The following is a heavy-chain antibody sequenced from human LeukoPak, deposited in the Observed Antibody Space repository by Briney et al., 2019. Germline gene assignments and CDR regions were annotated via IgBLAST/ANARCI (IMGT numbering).Heavy chain of an antibody. D-gene: IGHD3-22*01. CDR1: GYTFTSYY. Sequence: ASVKVSCKASGYTFTSYYRHWVRQAPGQGLEWMGWINPNSGGTNYAQKFQGRVTITRDTSISTAYMELSRLRSDDTAVYYCAIDEPESGGYQGHTAYRAQGSLVTVSS. J-gene: IGHJ4*02. CDR2: INPNSGGT. V-gene: IGHV1-2*02. CDR3: AIDEPESGGYQGHTAY.